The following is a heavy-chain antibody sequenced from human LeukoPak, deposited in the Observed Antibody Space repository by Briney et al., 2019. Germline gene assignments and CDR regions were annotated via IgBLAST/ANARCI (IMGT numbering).Heavy chain of an antibody. D-gene: IGHD6-19*01. CDR3: ATAVAGPPFDY. Sequence: GGSLRLSCAASGFTVSTNYMSWVRQAPGKGLEWVSVIYSADSTYYADSVKGRFTISRDNSKNTLYLQMNGLRAEDTAVYYCATAVAGPPFDYWGQGTLVTVSS. CDR1: GFTVSTNY. J-gene: IGHJ4*02. V-gene: IGHV3-53*01. CDR2: IYSADST.